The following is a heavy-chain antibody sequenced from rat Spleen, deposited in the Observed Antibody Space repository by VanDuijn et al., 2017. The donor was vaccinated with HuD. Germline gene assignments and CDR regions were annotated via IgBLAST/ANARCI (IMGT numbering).Heavy chain of an antibody. V-gene: IGHV5-20*01. Sequence: EVQLVESGGGLVQPGRSLKLSCAASGFTFSDYYMAWVRQAPTKGLEWVASVSYAGSSTYYRDSVKGRFTISRDNAKSTLYLQMDSLRSEDTATYYCAAAGTRVSRFAYWGQGTLVTVSS. CDR1: GFTFSDYY. J-gene: IGHJ3*01. D-gene: IGHD1-4*01. CDR3: AAAGTRVSRFAY. CDR2: VSYAGSST.